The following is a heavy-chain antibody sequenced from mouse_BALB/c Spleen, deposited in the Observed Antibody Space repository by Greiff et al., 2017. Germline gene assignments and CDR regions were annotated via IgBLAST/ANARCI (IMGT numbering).Heavy chain of an antibody. D-gene: IGHD4-1*01. CDR2: IDPANGNT. CDR3: ARTGTIDYAMDY. CDR1: GFNIKDTY. V-gene: IGHV14-3*02. J-gene: IGHJ4*01. Sequence: EVKLQESGAELVKPGASVKLSCTASGFNIKDTYMHWVKQRPEQGLEWIGRIDPANGNTKYDPKFQGKATITADTSSNTAYLQLSSLTSEDTAVYYCARTGTIDYAMDYWGQGTSVTVSS.